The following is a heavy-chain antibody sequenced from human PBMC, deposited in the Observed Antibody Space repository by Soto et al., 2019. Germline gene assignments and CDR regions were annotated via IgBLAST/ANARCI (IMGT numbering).Heavy chain of an antibody. D-gene: IGHD2-8*01. CDR1: GFTFSSST. Sequence: EVQLVESGGGLVKPGGSLRLSCEGSGFTFSSSTMTWVRQAPGKGLEWVSSISSSSSYIYQPDSLKGRFTISRDNAKKSVFLDVSSLRAEDTAVYYCVIDLGELFAIWGQGTPVSVSS. CDR3: VIDLGELFAI. J-gene: IGHJ4*02. V-gene: IGHV3-21*01. CDR2: ISSSSSYI.